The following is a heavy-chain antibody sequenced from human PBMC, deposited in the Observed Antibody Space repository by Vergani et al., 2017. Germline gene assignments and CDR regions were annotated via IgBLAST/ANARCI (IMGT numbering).Heavy chain of an antibody. CDR1: GFTFDDYA. J-gene: IGHJ3*02. D-gene: IGHD3-10*01. Sequence: EVQLVESGGGLVQPGRSLRLSCAASGFTFDDYAMHWVRQAPGKGLEWVSGISWNSGSIGYADSVKGRFTISRDNAKNSLYLQMNSLRAEDTAVYYCARVALWFGELGAFDIWGQGTMVTVSS. V-gene: IGHV3-9*01. CDR3: ARVALWFGELGAFDI. CDR2: ISWNSGSI.